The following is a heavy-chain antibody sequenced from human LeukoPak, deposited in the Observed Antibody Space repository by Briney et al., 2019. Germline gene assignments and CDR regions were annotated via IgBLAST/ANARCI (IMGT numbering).Heavy chain of an antibody. CDR3: ARVVVVVPAAMGEDAFDI. J-gene: IGHJ3*02. CDR2: IYTSGST. V-gene: IGHV4-61*02. CDR1: GGSISSGSYY. D-gene: IGHD2-2*01. Sequence: SQTLSLTCTVSGGSISSGSYYWSWIRQPAGKGLQWIGRIYTSGSTNYNPSLKSRVTISVDTSKNQFSLKLSSVTAADTAVYYCARVVVVVPAAMGEDAFDIWGQGTMVTVSS.